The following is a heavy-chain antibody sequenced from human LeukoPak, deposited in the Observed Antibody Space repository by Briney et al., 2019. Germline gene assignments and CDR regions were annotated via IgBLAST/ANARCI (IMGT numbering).Heavy chain of an antibody. J-gene: IGHJ3*02. CDR2: IYHSGST. Sequence: SETLSLTCAVSGGSISSGGYSWSWIRQPPGKGLEWIGYIYHSGSTYYNPSLKSRVTISVDRSKNQFSLKLSSVTAADTAVYYCARTYYDILTGYYGAFDIWGQGTMVTVSS. V-gene: IGHV4-30-2*01. D-gene: IGHD3-9*01. CDR3: ARTYYDILTGYYGAFDI. CDR1: GGSISSGGYS.